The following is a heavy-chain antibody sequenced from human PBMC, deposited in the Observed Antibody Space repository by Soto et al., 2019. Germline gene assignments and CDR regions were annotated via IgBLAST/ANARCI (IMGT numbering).Heavy chain of an antibody. CDR3: ARDNGVYYYGSSEGEYGMDV. J-gene: IGHJ6*02. V-gene: IGHV3-30-3*01. D-gene: IGHD3-10*01. CDR1: GFTFSSYA. CDR2: ISYDGSNK. Sequence: QVQLVESGGGVVQPGRSLRLSCAASGFTFSSYAMHWVRQAPGKGLEWVAVISYDGSNKYYADSVKGRFTISRDNSKNTLYLKMNSLRAEDTAVYYCARDNGVYYYGSSEGEYGMDVRGQGTTVTVSS.